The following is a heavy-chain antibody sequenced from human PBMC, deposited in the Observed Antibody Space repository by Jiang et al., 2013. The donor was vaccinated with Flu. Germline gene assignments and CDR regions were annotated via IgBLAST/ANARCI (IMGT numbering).Heavy chain of an antibody. J-gene: IGHJ6*02. CDR2: IYYSGST. CDR1: GGSISSYY. D-gene: IGHD2-21*02. Sequence: GSGLVKPSETLSLTCTVSGGSISSYYWSWIRQPPGKGLEWIGYIYYSGSTNYNPSLKSRVTISVDTSKNQFSLKLSSVTAADTAVYYCARRGYGGDCYSMFGYSYYGMDVWGQGTTVTVS. CDR3: ARRGYGGDCYSMFGYSYYGMDV. V-gene: IGHV4-59*08.